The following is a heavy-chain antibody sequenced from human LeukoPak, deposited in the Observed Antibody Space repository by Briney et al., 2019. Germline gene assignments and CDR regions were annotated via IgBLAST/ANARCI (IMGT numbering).Heavy chain of an antibody. CDR1: GNSISNYA. CDR2: MKPNSGNT. V-gene: IGHV1-8*01. D-gene: IGHD6-13*01. CDR3: ARPGAAAGFGH. Sequence: ASVKVSCKASGNSISNYAVSWVRQAPGQGLEWMGWMKPNSGNTEYAQKFQGRVTMSRNTSINTAYMELSSLRSDDTAVYYCARPGAAAGFGHWGQGTLVTVSS. J-gene: IGHJ4*02.